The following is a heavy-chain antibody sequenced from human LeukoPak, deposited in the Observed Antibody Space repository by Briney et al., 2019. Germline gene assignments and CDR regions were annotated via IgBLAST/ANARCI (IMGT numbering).Heavy chain of an antibody. CDR2: IIPIFGTA. Sequence: GASVKVSCKASGGTFSSYAISWVRQAPGQGLEWMGGIIPIFGTANYAQKFQGRVTITADESTSTAYMELSSLRSEDTAVYYCARVGGAYCGGDCYSEFDYWGQGTLVTVSS. J-gene: IGHJ4*02. V-gene: IGHV1-69*13. CDR1: GGTFSSYA. CDR3: ARVGGAYCGGDCYSEFDY. D-gene: IGHD2-21*01.